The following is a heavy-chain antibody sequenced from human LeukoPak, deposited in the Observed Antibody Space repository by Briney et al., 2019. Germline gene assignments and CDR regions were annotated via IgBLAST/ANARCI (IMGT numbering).Heavy chain of an antibody. CDR1: GFTFSSYA. V-gene: IGHV3-23*01. D-gene: IGHD3-22*01. CDR3: ARGWYYYDSSGYYYVDH. Sequence: GGSLRLSCAASGFTFSSYAMSWVRQAPGKGLEWVSAISGSGGSTYYADSVKGRFTISRDNYKNTLYLQMNSLRAEDTAVYYCARGWYYYDSSGYYYVDHWGQGTLVTVSS. CDR2: ISGSGGST. J-gene: IGHJ4*02.